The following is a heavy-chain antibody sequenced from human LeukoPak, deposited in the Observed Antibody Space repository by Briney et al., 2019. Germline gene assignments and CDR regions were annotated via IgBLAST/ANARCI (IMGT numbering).Heavy chain of an antibody. J-gene: IGHJ5*02. CDR3: ARDGPGDSSGWHWFDP. CDR1: GFTFSSYT. D-gene: IGHD6-25*01. CDR2: ISNNGGST. Sequence: PGGSLRLSCAASGFTFSSYTMNWVRQAPGKGLEYVSTISNNGGSTYYATSVKGRFVISRDNSKNTLYLQMGSLRGEDTALYYCARDGPGDSSGWHWFDPWGQGTLVTVSS. V-gene: IGHV3-64*01.